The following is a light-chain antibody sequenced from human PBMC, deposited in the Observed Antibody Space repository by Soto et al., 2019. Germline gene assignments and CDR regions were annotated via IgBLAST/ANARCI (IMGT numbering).Light chain of an antibody. Sequence: QSVLTQPPSVSAAPGQRVTISCSGSGSNIGAGYDVHWYQQLPGSAPQLLIYDNTNRPSGVPDRFSGSRSGTSASLAITRLQAEDEADYYYQSFDRDLSGVLFGGGTKLTVL. J-gene: IGLJ3*02. CDR1: GSNIGAGYD. CDR2: DNT. CDR3: QSFDRDLSGVL. V-gene: IGLV1-40*01.